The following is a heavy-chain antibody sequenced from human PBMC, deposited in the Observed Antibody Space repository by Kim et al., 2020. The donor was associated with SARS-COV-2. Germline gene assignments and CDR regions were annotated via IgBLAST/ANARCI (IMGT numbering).Heavy chain of an antibody. V-gene: IGHV4-59*13. Sequence: SETLSLTCTVSGGSIGSYYWSWIRQPPGKGLEWIGYIYYSGSTNYNPSLKSRVTISVDTSKNQFSLKLSSVTAADTAVYYCARGYSATYGRFDYWGQGTLVSVSS. CDR1: GGSIGSYY. D-gene: IGHD1-26*01. J-gene: IGHJ4*02. CDR3: ARGYSATYGRFDY. CDR2: IYYSGST.